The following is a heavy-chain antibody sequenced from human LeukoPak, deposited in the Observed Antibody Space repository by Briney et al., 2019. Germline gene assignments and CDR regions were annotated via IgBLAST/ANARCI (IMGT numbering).Heavy chain of an antibody. CDR3: ARGDHYYDSSGYGLIDY. D-gene: IGHD3-22*01. CDR1: GFTFNTYT. V-gene: IGHV3-48*04. Sequence: GGSLRLSCAASGFTFNTYTMNWVRQAPGKGLEWVSYISGSSGIIDYADSVRGRFTISRDNAKNSLYLQMNSLRAEDTAVYYCARGDHYYDSSGYGLIDYWGQGTLVTVSS. J-gene: IGHJ4*02. CDR2: ISGSSGII.